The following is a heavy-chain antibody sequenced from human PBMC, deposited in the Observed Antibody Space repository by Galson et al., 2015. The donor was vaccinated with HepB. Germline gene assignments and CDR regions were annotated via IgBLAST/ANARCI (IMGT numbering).Heavy chain of an antibody. CDR1: GFTFSSYE. CDR2: ISSSGSTI. Sequence: SLRLSCAASGFTFSSYEMNWVRQAPGKGLEWVSYISSSGSTIYYADSVKGRFTISRDNAKNSLYLQMNSLRAEDTAVYYCASGGYEGIVVEAAPDAFDIWGQGTMVTVSS. D-gene: IGHD2-15*01. J-gene: IGHJ3*02. CDR3: ASGGYEGIVVEAAPDAFDI. V-gene: IGHV3-48*03.